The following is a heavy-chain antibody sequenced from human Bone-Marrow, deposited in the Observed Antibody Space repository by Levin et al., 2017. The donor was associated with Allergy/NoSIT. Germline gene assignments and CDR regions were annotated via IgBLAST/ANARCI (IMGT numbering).Heavy chain of an antibody. D-gene: IGHD6-19*01. CDR1: GFTFSGKA. Sequence: GESLKISCLASGFTFSGKAMSWVRQAPGKGLQWVAAISGSGDKTYFADSVKGRIDISRDNSKNMLFLQMNRLRVDDTAVYYCVKESHSSAWFWGQGTVVSVSS. J-gene: IGHJ4*02. CDR2: ISGSGDKT. V-gene: IGHV3-23*01. CDR3: VKESHSSAWF.